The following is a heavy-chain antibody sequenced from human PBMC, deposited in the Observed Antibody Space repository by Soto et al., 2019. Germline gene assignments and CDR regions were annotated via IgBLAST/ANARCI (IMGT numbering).Heavy chain of an antibody. D-gene: IGHD3-10*01. CDR2: ISGSGGST. V-gene: IGHV3-23*01. CDR3: AKVMGPYYYGSGGRWPNAYYFDY. J-gene: IGHJ4*02. Sequence: GGSLRLSCAASGFTFSSYAMSWVRQAPGKWLEWVSAISGSGGSTYYADSVKGRFTISRDNSKNTLYLQMNSLRAEDTAVYYCAKVMGPYYYGSGGRWPNAYYFDYWGQGXLVTVYS. CDR1: GFTFSSYA.